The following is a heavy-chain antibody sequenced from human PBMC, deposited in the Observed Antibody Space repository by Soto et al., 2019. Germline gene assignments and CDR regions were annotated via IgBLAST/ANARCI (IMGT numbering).Heavy chain of an antibody. D-gene: IGHD3-10*01. CDR1: GFTFSSYW. Sequence: GGSLRLSCAASGFTFSSYWMHWVRQAPGKGLVWVSRINSDGSSTSYADSVKGRFTISRDNAKNTLYLQMNSLRAEDTAVYYWARVLGFGVGENYYYYYGMDVWGQGTTVTVSS. CDR2: INSDGSST. V-gene: IGHV3-74*01. CDR3: ARVLGFGVGENYYYYYGMDV. J-gene: IGHJ6*02.